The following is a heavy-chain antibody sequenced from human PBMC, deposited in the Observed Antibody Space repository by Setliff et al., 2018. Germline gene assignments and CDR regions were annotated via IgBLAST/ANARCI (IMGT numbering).Heavy chain of an antibody. CDR2: ISPGRSI. J-gene: IGHJ6*03. CDR3: ARDRRDYIGAGSSEIDYYYYYYMDV. D-gene: IGHD3-10*01. V-gene: IGHV4-4*08. CDR1: GGSISNFY. Sequence: SETLSLTCSVSGGSISNFYWSWIRQPPGKGLEWIGSISPGRSINYNPSLRSRVTISGDTSKNQISLNLSSGTAADTAVYYCARDRRDYIGAGSSEIDYYYYYYMDVWGEGTTVTVSS.